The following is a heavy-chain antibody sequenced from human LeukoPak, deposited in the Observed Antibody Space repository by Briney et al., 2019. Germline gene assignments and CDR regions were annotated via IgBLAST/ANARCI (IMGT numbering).Heavy chain of an antibody. CDR1: GYTFTGYY. CDR3: ARLSGWYPYYYGMDV. CDR2: INPNSGGT. D-gene: IGHD6-19*01. Sequence: ASVKVSCKASGYTFTGYYMHWVRQAPGQGLEWMGWINPNSGGTNYAQKFQGWVTMTRDTSISTAYMELSRLRSDDTAVYYCARLSGWYPYYYGMDVWGQGTTVTVSS. V-gene: IGHV1-2*04. J-gene: IGHJ6*02.